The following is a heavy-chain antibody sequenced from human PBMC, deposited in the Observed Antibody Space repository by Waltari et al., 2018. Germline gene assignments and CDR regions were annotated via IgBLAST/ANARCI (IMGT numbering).Heavy chain of an antibody. CDR2: IYSGGST. J-gene: IGHJ3*02. D-gene: IGHD1-26*01. CDR3: ARDPGRDAFDI. CDR1: GFTFSSTS. Sequence: EVQLVESGGGLVQPGGSLRLSWAASGFTFSSTSISWVRQAPGKGLEWCSVIYSGGSTYYADSVKGRFTISRHNSKNTLYLQMNSLRAEDTAVYYCARDPGRDAFDIWGQGTMVTVSS. V-gene: IGHV3-53*04.